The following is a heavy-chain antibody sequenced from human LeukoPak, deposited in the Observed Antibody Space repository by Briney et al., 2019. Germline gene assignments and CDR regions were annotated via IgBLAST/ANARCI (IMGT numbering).Heavy chain of an antibody. Sequence: GSLRLSCAASGLTFSYYTMHWVRQAPGKGLEWVAVISSDGSTKYYADSVKGRFTISRDNSKNTLFLQMNSLRAEDTAVYYCARDSYSGNYLDYWGQGTLVIVSS. D-gene: IGHD1-26*01. CDR2: ISSDGSTK. J-gene: IGHJ4*02. CDR3: ARDSYSGNYLDY. CDR1: GLTFSYYT. V-gene: IGHV3-30-3*01.